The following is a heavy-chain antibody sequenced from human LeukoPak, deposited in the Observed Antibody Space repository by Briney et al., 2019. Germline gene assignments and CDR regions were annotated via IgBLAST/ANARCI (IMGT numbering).Heavy chain of an antibody. CDR3: AKNVDAFDT. CDR1: GFTFSSYS. V-gene: IGHV3-23*01. CDR2: IRGSGENT. Sequence: PGGSLRLSCAASGFTFSSYSMNWVRQAPGKGLEWVAGIRGSGENTYYAASVKGRFTISRDNSDNTVFLQMHSLRVEDTAIYYCAKNVDAFDTWGQGTMVTVSS. J-gene: IGHJ3*02.